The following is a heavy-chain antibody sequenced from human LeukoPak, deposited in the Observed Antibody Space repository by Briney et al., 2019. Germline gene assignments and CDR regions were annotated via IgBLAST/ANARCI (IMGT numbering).Heavy chain of an antibody. CDR2: INPSGGST. CDR1: GYTFTRYY. D-gene: IGHD4-23*01. J-gene: IGHJ5*02. CDR3: ARDPTNSRNWFDP. Sequence: ASVKVSRKASGYTFTRYYIHWVRQAPGQGLEWMGIINPSGGSTNHAQKFQGRVTMTRDTSTSTVYMELSSLRSEDTAIYYCARDPTNSRNWFDPWGQGTLVTVSS. V-gene: IGHV1-46*01.